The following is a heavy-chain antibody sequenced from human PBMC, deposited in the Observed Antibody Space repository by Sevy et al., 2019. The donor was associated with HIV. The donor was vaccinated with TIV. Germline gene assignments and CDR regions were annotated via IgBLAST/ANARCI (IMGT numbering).Heavy chain of an antibody. V-gene: IGHV3-23*01. CDR2: ISGRDSST. CDR1: GFSFSGYV. D-gene: IGHD1-26*01. CDR3: AKVTLWELLAAHDAFDV. Sequence: GGSLRLSCAASGFSFSGYVMNWVRRAPGKGLEWVSSISGRDSSTYYADSVRGRFIISRDNSENTLYLQMNGLRAEDRAVYYCAKVTLWELLAAHDAFDVWGQGTMVTVSS. J-gene: IGHJ3*01.